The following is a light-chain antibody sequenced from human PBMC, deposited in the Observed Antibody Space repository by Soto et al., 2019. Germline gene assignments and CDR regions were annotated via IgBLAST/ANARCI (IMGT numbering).Light chain of an antibody. CDR3: QQVDSFPIA. CDR1: QGIGSN. V-gene: IGKV1-9*01. J-gene: IGKJ5*01. Sequence: IQLTQSPSSLSASVGDRVTITCRASQGIGSNLAWYQQKPGKAPKLLIYAAFTLQSGVPSRFSGGGSGTDFTLTISSLQPEDPATYYCQQVDSFPIAFGQGTRLDIK. CDR2: AAF.